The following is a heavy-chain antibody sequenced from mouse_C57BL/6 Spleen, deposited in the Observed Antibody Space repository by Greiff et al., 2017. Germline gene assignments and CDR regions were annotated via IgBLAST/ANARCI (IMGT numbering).Heavy chain of an antibody. CDR3: ARDLDTTVPPRGFAY. Sequence: DVMLVESGGGLVKPGGSLKLSCAASGFTFSSYAMSWVRQTPEKRLEWVATISDGGSYTYYPDNVKGRFTIARDNAKNNLYLQMSHLKSEDTAMYYCARDLDTTVPPRGFAYWGQGTLVTVSA. CDR2: ISDGGSYT. D-gene: IGHD1-1*01. V-gene: IGHV5-4*01. CDR1: GFTFSSYA. J-gene: IGHJ3*01.